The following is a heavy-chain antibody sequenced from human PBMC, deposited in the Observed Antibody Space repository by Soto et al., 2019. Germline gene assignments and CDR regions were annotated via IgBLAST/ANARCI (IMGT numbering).Heavy chain of an antibody. CDR3: ARGGGVMMISATGDDAFDV. J-gene: IGHJ3*01. CDR1: GYTFTNYY. D-gene: IGHD2-15*01. CDR2: INPNSGGT. V-gene: IGHV1-2*04. Sequence: QVQLVQSGAEVKKPGASVKVSCKTSGYTFTNYYMHWVRQAPGQGLEWMGWINPNSGGTYYTQKFQGWVTLTRDTSISTAYMELSRLRSDEAAVYYCARGGGVMMISATGDDAFDVWGQGTMVTVSA.